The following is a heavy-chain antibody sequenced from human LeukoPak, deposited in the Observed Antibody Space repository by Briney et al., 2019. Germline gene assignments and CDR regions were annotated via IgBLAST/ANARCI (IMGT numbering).Heavy chain of an antibody. D-gene: IGHD3-10*01. Sequence: GGSLRLSCVASGFTFSSYVMTWVRQAPGKGLEWVSSIIGNGDSTYYADSVKGRLTISRDNSKNTLYLQMNSLRAEDTAIYYCAKGSKGTYGYWGQGTLVTVSS. V-gene: IGHV3-23*01. CDR3: AKGSKGTYGY. J-gene: IGHJ4*02. CDR2: IIGNGDST. CDR1: GFTFSSYV.